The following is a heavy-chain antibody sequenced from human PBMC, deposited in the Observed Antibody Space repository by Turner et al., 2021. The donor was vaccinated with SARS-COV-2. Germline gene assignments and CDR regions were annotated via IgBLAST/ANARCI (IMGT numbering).Heavy chain of an antibody. D-gene: IGHD3-22*01. CDR2: IDYSGST. CDR1: GGSISSSSYY. Sequence: QLLLLESGPGLVKPSETLSLTCSVSGGSISSSSYYWGWTRLPPGKGLEWIGSIDYSGSTYYNPSFKRRVTISVDTSKNQFSLKLSSVTAADSAVYYCAIHPYYYDSRGLYWYFDLWGRGTLVTVSS. CDR3: AIHPYYYDSRGLYWYFDL. J-gene: IGHJ2*01. V-gene: IGHV4-39*01.